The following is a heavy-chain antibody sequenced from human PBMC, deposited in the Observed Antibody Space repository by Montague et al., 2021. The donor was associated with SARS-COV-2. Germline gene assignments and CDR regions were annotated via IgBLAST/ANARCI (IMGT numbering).Heavy chain of an antibody. CDR3: ARPLIWSGYFVDAFDI. CDR2: ISYDGSNK. J-gene: IGHJ3*02. D-gene: IGHD3-3*01. Sequence: SLRLSCAASGFTFSSYAMHWVRQAPGKGLEWVAVISYDGSNKYYADPVKGRFTISRDNSKNTLYLQMNSLRAEDTVVYYCARPLIWSGYFVDAFDIWGQGTMVTVSS. CDR1: GFTFSSYA. V-gene: IGHV3-30-3*01.